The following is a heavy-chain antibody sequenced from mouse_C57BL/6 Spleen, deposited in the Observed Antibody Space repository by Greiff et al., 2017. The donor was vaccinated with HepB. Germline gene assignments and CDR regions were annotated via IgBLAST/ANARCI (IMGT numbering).Heavy chain of an antibody. D-gene: IGHD1-2*01. CDR2: IHPKSGST. CDR3: ARSPLRLPYAMDY. V-gene: IGHV1-64*01. Sequence: QVQLQQPGAELVKPGASVKLSCKASGYTFTSYWMHWVKQRPGQGLEWIGMIHPKSGSTNYNEKFKSKATLTVDKSSSTAYMQLSSLTSEDSAVYYCARSPLRLPYAMDYGGQGTSVTVSS. CDR1: GYTFTSYW. J-gene: IGHJ4*01.